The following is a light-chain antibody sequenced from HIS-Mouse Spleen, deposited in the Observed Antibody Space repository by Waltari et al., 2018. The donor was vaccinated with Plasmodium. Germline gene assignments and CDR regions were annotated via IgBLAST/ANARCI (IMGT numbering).Light chain of an antibody. J-gene: IGLJ2*01. V-gene: IGLV3-21*03. CDR1: NIGSKS. CDR2: DDS. CDR3: QVWDSSSDHVV. Sequence: SYVLTQPPSVSVAPGKTARITWWGNNIGSKSIHWYQQKPGQAPVLVVYDDSDRPSGIPERFSGSNSGNTATLTISRVEAGDEADYYCQVWDSSSDHVVFGGGTKLTVL.